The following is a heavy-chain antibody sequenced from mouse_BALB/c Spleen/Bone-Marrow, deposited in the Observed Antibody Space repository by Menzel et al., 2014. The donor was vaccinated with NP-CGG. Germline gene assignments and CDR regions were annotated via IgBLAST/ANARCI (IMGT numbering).Heavy chain of an antibody. Sequence: QVQLQQPGTELAKPGASVKMSCKASGYTFTSYWIHWIKQRPGQGLEWIGYINPITGYTEYNQKFKDKATLTADKSSSTAYIQLSSLTSDDSAVYYCARNYDYDGGYCAMDYWGQGTSVTVSS. V-gene: IGHV1-7*01. CDR2: INPITGYT. CDR3: ARNYDYDGGYCAMDY. J-gene: IGHJ4*01. CDR1: GYTFTSYW. D-gene: IGHD2-4*01.